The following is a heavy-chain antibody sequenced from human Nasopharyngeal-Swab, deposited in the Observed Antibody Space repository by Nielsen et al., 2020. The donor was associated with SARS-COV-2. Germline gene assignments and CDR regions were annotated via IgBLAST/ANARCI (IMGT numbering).Heavy chain of an antibody. D-gene: IGHD3-9*01. CDR2: IIPIFGTA. CDR3: ARVHYYDILTGYHFYMDV. J-gene: IGHJ6*03. Sequence: WVRQAPGQGLEWMGGIIPIFGTANYAQKFQGRVTITADKSTSTAYMELSSLRPEDTAVYYCARVHYYDILTGYHFYMDVWGKGTTVTVSS. V-gene: IGHV1-69*06.